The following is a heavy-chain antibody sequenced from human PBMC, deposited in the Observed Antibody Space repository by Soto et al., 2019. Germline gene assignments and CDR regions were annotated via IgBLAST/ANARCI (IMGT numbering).Heavy chain of an antibody. J-gene: IGHJ2*01. D-gene: IGHD2-21*01. CDR2: ISAYNGNT. CDR1: GYIFVNYG. Sequence: ASVKVSCKASGYIFVNYGISWVRQAPGQGLEWMGWISAYNGNTKYAQEFQGRVTMTRDTSTSTAYMELGSLRSEDTAVYYCARVPGYSIGDLWGRGTLVTVSS. V-gene: IGHV1-18*01. CDR3: ARVPGYSIGDL.